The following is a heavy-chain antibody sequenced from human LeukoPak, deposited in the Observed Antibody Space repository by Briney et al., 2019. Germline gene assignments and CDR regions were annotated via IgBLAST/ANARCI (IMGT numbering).Heavy chain of an antibody. V-gene: IGHV3-23*01. CDR2: ISYSGGGT. CDR3: AKGGSSGWSGSRFDY. J-gene: IGHJ4*02. D-gene: IGHD6-19*01. Sequence: GGSLRLSCAASGLMFSSYAMSWVRQAPGKGLEWVSGISYSGGGTYYADSVKGRFTISRDNSKNTLSLQTNSLRAEDTAVYYCAKGGSSGWSGSRFDYWGQGTLATVSS. CDR1: GLMFSSYA.